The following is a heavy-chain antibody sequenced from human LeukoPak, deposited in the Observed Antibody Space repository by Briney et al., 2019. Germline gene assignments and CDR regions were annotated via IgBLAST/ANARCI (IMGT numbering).Heavy chain of an antibody. CDR1: GGSFSGYY. CDR3: ARQGDYGDY. CDR2: INHSGST. V-gene: IGHV4-34*01. D-gene: IGHD4-17*01. J-gene: IGHJ4*02. Sequence: PSETLSLTCAVYGGSFSGYYWSWIRQPPGKGLEWIGEINHSGSTNYNPSLKSRVTISVDTSKNQFSLKLSSVTAADTAVYYCARQGDYGDYWGQGTLVTVSS.